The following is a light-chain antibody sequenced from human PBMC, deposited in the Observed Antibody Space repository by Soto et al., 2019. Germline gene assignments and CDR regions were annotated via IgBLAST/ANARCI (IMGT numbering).Light chain of an antibody. J-gene: IGKJ4*01. CDR3: QQYGSSPALT. Sequence: EMVLTQSPGTLSLSPGERATLSCRASQSVSSSYLDWYQQKPVQAPRLLIYGAYSRSTGIPDWFSGSGSGTDFTLTISRLEPEDCAVYYCQQYGSSPALTFGGGTKVEIK. CDR2: GAY. CDR1: QSVSSSY. V-gene: IGKV3-20*01.